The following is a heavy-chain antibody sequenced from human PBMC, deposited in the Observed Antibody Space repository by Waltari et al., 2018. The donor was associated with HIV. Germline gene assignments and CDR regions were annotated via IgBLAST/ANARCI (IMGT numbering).Heavy chain of an antibody. CDR1: GFTFSNYG. CDR3: VKEHQYSHSWYSYYGMDV. V-gene: IGHV3-23*01. CDR2: VGGSGGST. D-gene: IGHD6-13*01. Sequence: EVQVLESGGALVQPGGSLRLSCAASGFTFSNYGMSWVRQAPGKGLGGGATVGGSGGSTYYADSVKGRFTVARDNSKNTLYLQMNSLRAEDTAVYFCVKEHQYSHSWYSYYGMDVWGQGTTVTVSS. J-gene: IGHJ6*02.